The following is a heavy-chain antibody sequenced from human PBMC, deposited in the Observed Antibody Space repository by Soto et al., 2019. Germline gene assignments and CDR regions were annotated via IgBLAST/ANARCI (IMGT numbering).Heavy chain of an antibody. J-gene: IGHJ4*02. V-gene: IGHV1-69*19. CDR3: VSKVQVHPPALVY. D-gene: IGHD3-10*01. CDR1: GGTFNTYA. CDR2: ISPMFGAA. Sequence: QVQLVQSGAEMKKPGSSVKVSCQSSGGTFNTYAMNWVRQAPGQGPEWMGDISPMFGAANYAPTYQGRVTVTADESTGTSYMKLSCLPSEVTALYFCVSKVQVHPPALVYWGQGTLVTVSS.